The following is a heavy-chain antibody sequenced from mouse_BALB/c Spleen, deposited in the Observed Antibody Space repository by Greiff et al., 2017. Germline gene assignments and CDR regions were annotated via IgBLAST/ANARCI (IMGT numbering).Heavy chain of an antibody. V-gene: IGHV5-4*02. CDR2: ISDGGSYT. CDR3: ARDPHLGY. Sequence: EVKLQESGGGLVKPGGSLKLSCAASGFTFSDYYMYWVRQTPEKRLEWVATISDGGSYTYYPDSVKGRFTISRDNAKNNLYLQMSSLKSEDTAMYYCARDPHLGYWGQGTSVTVSS. J-gene: IGHJ4*01. CDR1: GFTFSDYY.